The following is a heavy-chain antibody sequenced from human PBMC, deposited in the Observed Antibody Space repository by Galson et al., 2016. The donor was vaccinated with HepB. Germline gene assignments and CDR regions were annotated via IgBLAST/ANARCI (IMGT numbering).Heavy chain of an antibody. CDR1: GFTFSDYY. D-gene: IGHD5-12*01. J-gene: IGHJ4*02. V-gene: IGHV3-11*04. CDR2: ISSSGSTV. CDR3: VRGAGGYAPHFDY. Sequence: SLRLSCAASGFTFSDYYMNWIRQAPGKGLEWISYISSSGSTVYYADSVKGRFTISRDNAKNSLSLQMNSLRVEDTAVYYCVRGAGGYAPHFDYWGQGTLVTVSS.